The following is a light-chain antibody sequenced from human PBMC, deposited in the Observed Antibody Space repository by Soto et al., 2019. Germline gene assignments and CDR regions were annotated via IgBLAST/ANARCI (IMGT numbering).Light chain of an antibody. CDR2: AAS. J-gene: IGKJ2*01. CDR3: QQSYSTPPDT. V-gene: IGKV1-39*01. CDR1: QYISNY. Sequence: DIRLTQSPSSLSASVGDRVTITCRASQYISNYLNWYQQKPGKAPNLLIYAASSLQSGVPSRFSGSRSGTEFTLTISSLQPEDFATYYCQQSYSTPPDTFGQGTKLEIE.